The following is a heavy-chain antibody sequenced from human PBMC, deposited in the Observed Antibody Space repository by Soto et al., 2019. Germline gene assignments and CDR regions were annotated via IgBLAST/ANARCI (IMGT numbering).Heavy chain of an antibody. Sequence: SETLSLTCTGSGGSISSSTYYWGWIRQPPGKGLEWIGSIYYSGSTYYTPSLWSRVTMSVDTSKNQFSLNLNSVTAADTAVYYCARLQYSSLNWFDPWGQGTLVTVSS. CDR3: ARLQYSSLNWFDP. J-gene: IGHJ5*02. V-gene: IGHV4-39*01. CDR1: GGSISSSTYY. D-gene: IGHD6-6*01. CDR2: IYYSGST.